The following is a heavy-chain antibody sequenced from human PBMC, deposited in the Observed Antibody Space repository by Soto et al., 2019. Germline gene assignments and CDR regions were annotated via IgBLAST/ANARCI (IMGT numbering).Heavy chain of an antibody. D-gene: IGHD2-15*01. CDR1: GGTFSSYA. CDR2: IIPIFGTA. J-gene: IGHJ6*02. V-gene: IGHV1-69*13. Sequence: SVKVSCKASGGTFSSYAISWVRQAPGQGLEWMGGIIPIFGTANYAQKFQGRVTITADESTSTAYMELSSLRSEDTAVYYCALRGVVVVAATRSYYYYGMDVWG. CDR3: ALRGVVVVAATRSYYYYGMDV.